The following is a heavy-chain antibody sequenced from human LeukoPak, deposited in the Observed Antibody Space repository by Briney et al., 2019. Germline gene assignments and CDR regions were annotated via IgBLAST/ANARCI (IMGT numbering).Heavy chain of an antibody. Sequence: PGGSLRLSCAASGFTFSSYGMHWVRQAPGKGLEWVAVIWYDGGNKYYADSVKGRFTISRDNSKNTLYLQMNSLRAEDTAVYYCARSKWSWYFDYWGQGTLVTVSS. V-gene: IGHV3-33*01. CDR3: ARSKWSWYFDY. CDR1: GFTFSSYG. J-gene: IGHJ4*02. D-gene: IGHD1-26*01. CDR2: IWYDGGNK.